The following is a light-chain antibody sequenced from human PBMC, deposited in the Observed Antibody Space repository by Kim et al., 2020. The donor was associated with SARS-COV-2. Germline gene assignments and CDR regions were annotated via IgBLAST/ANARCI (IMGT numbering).Light chain of an antibody. V-gene: IGLV3-25*03. Sequence: PGQTARITCSGEALPKQYAYWYQQKPGQAPVLVIYKDSERPSGIPERFSGSSSGTTVTLTISGVQAEDEADYYCQSADSSGTYHVVFGGGTQLTVL. CDR2: KDS. CDR1: ALPKQY. J-gene: IGLJ2*01. CDR3: QSADSSGTYHVV.